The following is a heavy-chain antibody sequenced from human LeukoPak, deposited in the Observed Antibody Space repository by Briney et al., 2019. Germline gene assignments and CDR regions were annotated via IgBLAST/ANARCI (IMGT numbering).Heavy chain of an antibody. CDR1: GFTFSNAW. V-gene: IGHV3-15*01. CDR3: TTAGWELYYFDY. Sequence: GGSLRLSCAASGFTFSNAWMSWVRQAPGKGLEWVGRIKSKTDGGTTDYAAPVKGRFTISRDDSKNTLNLQMNSLKTEDTAVYYCTTAGWELYYFDYWGQGTLVTVSS. D-gene: IGHD1-26*01. J-gene: IGHJ4*02. CDR2: IKSKTDGGTT.